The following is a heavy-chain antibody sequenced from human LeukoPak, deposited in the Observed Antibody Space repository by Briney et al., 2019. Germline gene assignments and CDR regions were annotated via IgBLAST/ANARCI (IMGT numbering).Heavy chain of an antibody. CDR3: ARGGSGYCFDY. CDR2: ISSSSSTI. V-gene: IGHV3-48*01. J-gene: IGHJ4*02. D-gene: IGHD3-22*01. Sequence: QAGGSLRLSCAASGFTFSSYSMNWVRQAPGKGLEWVSYISSSSSTIYYADSVKGRFTISRDNAKNSLYLQMNSLRAEDTAVYYCARGGSGYCFDYWGQGTLVTVSS. CDR1: GFTFSSYS.